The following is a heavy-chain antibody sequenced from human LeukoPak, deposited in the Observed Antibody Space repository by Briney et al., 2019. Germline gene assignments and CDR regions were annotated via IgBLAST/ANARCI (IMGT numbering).Heavy chain of an antibody. CDR1: GFTFSGYT. D-gene: IGHD3-10*01. J-gene: IGHJ4*02. CDR3: AISMHIWLGNDY. V-gene: IGHV3-21*01. CDR2: ISSTGSDI. Sequence: GGSLRLSCAASGFTFSGYTLTWIRQAPGKGLEWVSSISSTGSDIYYGDSVKGRFTISRDNAKNLVYLQMNSLRAEDTAVYYCAISMHIWLGNDYWGQGTLVTVSS.